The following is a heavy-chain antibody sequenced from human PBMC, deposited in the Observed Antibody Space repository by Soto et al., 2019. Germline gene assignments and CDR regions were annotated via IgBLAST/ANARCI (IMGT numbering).Heavy chain of an antibody. V-gene: IGHV1-3*01. CDR2: INAGNGNT. Sequence: GASVKVSCKASGYTFSNYGIHWVRQAPGQRLEWMGWINAGNGNTNYSQKFQGRVTMTTDTSTSTAYMELRSLRSDDTAVYYCARVPGPHYYDSSGYSCWFDPWGQGTLVTVSS. J-gene: IGHJ5*02. CDR3: ARVPGPHYYDSSGYSCWFDP. CDR1: GYTFSNYG. D-gene: IGHD3-22*01.